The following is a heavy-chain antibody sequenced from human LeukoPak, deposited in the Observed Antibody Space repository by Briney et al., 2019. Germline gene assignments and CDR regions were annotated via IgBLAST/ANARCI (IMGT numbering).Heavy chain of an antibody. CDR2: ITGDGRRT. V-gene: IGHV3-43*02. Sequence: GGSLRLSCAASGFTFGAYTMHWVRQAPEKGLEWVSLITGDGRRTSYADSVRGRFTISRDNSKNSLYLQMNSLRTDDTALYYCAKDNHHYGDYDYWGQGTLVTVSS. D-gene: IGHD4-17*01. CDR1: GFTFGAYT. J-gene: IGHJ4*02. CDR3: AKDNHHYGDYDY.